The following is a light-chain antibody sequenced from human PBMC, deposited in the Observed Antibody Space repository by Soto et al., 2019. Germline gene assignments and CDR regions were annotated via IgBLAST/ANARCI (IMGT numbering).Light chain of an antibody. CDR3: KKYGRPPLMYT. CDR2: GAS. Sequence: EIVLTQSPGTLSLSPGERATLSCRASQSITSNFLAWYQQKPGQAPRLLIYGASSRATGIPDRFSGSGSEKDFLLPIKRREPEVFALYFCKKYGRPPLMYTFGQGTKGEIK. J-gene: IGKJ2*01. CDR1: QSITSNF. V-gene: IGKV3-20*01.